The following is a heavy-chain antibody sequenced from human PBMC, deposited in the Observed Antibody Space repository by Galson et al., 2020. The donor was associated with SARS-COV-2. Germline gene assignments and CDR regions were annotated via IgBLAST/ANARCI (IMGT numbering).Heavy chain of an antibody. Sequence: SETLSLTCTVSGYSINSGYFWAWIRQPPGKGLEWMGSIHDSGSTYYNPSLKSRVTISLDTSKNQFSLKLRSVTAADTAVYYCARGGSRPIMAFDYYYFYMDVWGKGTTVTVSS. CDR2: IHDSGST. D-gene: IGHD3-10*01. J-gene: IGHJ6*03. V-gene: IGHV4-38-2*02. CDR3: ARGGSRPIMAFDYYYFYMDV. CDR1: GYSINSGYF.